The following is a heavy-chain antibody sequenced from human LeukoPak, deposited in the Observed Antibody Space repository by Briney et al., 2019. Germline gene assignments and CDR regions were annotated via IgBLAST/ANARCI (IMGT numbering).Heavy chain of an antibody. Sequence: GGSLRLSCAASGFTFSSYSMNWVRQAPGKGLEWVSYISSSSSTIYYADSVKGRFTISRDNAKNSLYLQMNSLRDEDTAVYYCAREPCGGDCYPLDYWGQGTLVTVSS. V-gene: IGHV3-48*02. D-gene: IGHD2-21*02. CDR3: AREPCGGDCYPLDY. CDR1: GFTFSSYS. CDR2: ISSSSSTI. J-gene: IGHJ4*02.